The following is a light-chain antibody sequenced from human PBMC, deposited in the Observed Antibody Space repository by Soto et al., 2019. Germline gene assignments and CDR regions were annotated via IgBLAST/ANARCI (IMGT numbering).Light chain of an antibody. J-gene: IGLJ1*01. Sequence: QPVLTQPPSATGCPGQSVAISCTGTSSDVGGYNFVSWYQHHPGKAPKLIIYEVTKRPSGVPNRFSGSKSGNTASLTVSGLQAEDEADYYCNSYAGSNTYVFGTGTKVTVL. CDR2: EVT. CDR3: NSYAGSNTYV. V-gene: IGLV2-8*01. CDR1: SSDVGGYNF.